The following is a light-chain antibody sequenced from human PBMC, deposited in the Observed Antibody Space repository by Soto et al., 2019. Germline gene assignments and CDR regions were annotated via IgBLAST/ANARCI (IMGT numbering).Light chain of an antibody. J-gene: IGLJ2*01. Sequence: QPVLTQPPSVSGAPGQRVTISCTGSSSNIGAGSDVHWYQQLPGTAPKLLIYVNSNRPLGVPDRFSGSKSGTSASLAITGLQAEDEADYYCQSYDSSLSGVVFGGGTKVTVL. V-gene: IGLV1-40*01. CDR1: SSNIGAGSD. CDR3: QSYDSSLSGVV. CDR2: VNS.